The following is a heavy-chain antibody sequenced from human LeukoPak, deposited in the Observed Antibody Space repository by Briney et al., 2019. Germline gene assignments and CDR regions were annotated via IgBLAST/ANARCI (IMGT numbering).Heavy chain of an antibody. D-gene: IGHD6-19*01. CDR3: ARGTGYSSGWPDEGFDY. Sequence: PSGTLSLTCAVYGGSFSGYYWSWIRQPPGKGLEWIGEINHSGSTNYNPSLKSRVTISVDTSKNQFSLKLSSVTAADTAVYYCARGTGYSSGWPDEGFDYWGQGTLVTVSS. V-gene: IGHV4-34*01. CDR1: GGSFSGYY. CDR2: INHSGST. J-gene: IGHJ4*02.